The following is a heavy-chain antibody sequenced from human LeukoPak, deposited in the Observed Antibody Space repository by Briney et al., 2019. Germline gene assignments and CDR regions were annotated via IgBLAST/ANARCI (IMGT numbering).Heavy chain of an antibody. V-gene: IGHV4-39*01. CDR1: GGSIRSSDYY. CDR2: IHYSGST. J-gene: IGHJ6*03. CDR3: ARRYYYYYYMDV. Sequence: SETLSLTCTVSGGSIRSSDYYWAWIRQPPGRGLEWIGTIHYSGSTFYKPPLKSRLTVSADTSRNQFSLKLSSVTAADTAVYYCARRYYYYYYMDVWGKGTTVTISS.